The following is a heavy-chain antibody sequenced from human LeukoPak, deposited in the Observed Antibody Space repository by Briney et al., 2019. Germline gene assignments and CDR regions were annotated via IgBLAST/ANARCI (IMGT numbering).Heavy chain of an antibody. CDR1: GFTFSDYN. J-gene: IGHJ4*02. CDR3: ARDESAMVTPHFDY. D-gene: IGHD5-18*01. V-gene: IGHV3-11*04. CDR2: ISRSGSTK. Sequence: GGSLRLSCAASGFTFSDYNMRWLRQAPGKGLEWVSSISRSGSTKYYADSVKGRFTISRDNAKNSLYLQMNSLRAEDTAVYYCARDESAMVTPHFDYWGQGTLVTVSS.